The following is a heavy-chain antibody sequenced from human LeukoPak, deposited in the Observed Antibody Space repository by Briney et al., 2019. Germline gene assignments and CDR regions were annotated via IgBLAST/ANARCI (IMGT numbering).Heavy chain of an antibody. D-gene: IGHD3-22*01. CDR3: AKHTRCGYFDNSGYFDY. J-gene: IGHJ4*02. CDR1: GFTFDDYA. Sequence: PGRSLRLSCAASGFTFDDYAMDWVRQAPGKGLEWVSGINWNSGTIGYADSVKGRFTISRDNAKNSLYLQMNSLRAEDTAFYYCAKHTRCGYFDNSGYFDYWGQGTLVTVSS. V-gene: IGHV3-9*01. CDR2: INWNSGTI.